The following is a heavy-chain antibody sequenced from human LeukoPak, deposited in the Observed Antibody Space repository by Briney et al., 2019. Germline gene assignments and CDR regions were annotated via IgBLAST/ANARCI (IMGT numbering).Heavy chain of an antibody. D-gene: IGHD6-6*01. CDR1: GGSISSSSYY. J-gene: IGHJ4*02. Sequence: SETLSLTCTVSGGSISSSSYYWGWIRQPPGKGLEWIGYIYYSGSTNYNPSLKSRVTISVDTSKNQFSLKLSSVTAADTAVYYCARGVGRSYSSSSHNFDYWGQGTLVTVSS. CDR2: IYYSGST. CDR3: ARGVGRSYSSSSHNFDY. V-gene: IGHV4-61*05.